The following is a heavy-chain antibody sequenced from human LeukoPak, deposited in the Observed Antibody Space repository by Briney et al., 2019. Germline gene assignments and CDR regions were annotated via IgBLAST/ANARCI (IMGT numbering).Heavy chain of an antibody. CDR3: ARAPFNWHFDY. J-gene: IGHJ4*02. CDR2: INHSGST. Sequence: SETPSLTCAVYGGSFGGYYWSWIRQPPGKGLEWIGEINHSGSTNYNPSLKSRVTISVDTSKNQFSLKLSSVTAADTAVYYCARAPFNWHFDYWGQGTLVTVSS. D-gene: IGHD1-1*01. CDR1: GGSFGGYY. V-gene: IGHV4-34*01.